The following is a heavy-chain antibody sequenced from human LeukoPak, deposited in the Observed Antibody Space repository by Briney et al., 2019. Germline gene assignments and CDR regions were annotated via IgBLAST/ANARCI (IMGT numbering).Heavy chain of an antibody. D-gene: IGHD1-7*01. CDR3: GRTTYFYGLDV. J-gene: IGHJ6*02. CDR1: GFTFGGYA. V-gene: IGHV3-23*01. Sequence: GGSLRLSCTASGFTFGGYAMTWVRQAPGKGLEWVSSISANSEDSYYADPVKGRFTISRDNSRSTLYLQMDSLRADDTAVYYCGRTTYFYGLDVWGQGTTVTVSS. CDR2: ISANSEDS.